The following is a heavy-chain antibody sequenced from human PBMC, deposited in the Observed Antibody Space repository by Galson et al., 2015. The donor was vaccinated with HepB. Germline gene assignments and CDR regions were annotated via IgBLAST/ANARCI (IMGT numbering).Heavy chain of an antibody. CDR1: GFTFTSYT. V-gene: IGHV3-21*01. J-gene: IGHJ6*02. CDR2: ITSRSTYI. D-gene: IGHD3-22*01. Sequence: LRLSCAASGFTFTSYTMNWVRQAPGKGLEWISSITSRSTYIYYADSVKGRFTISRDNAKNSLYLQMNSLRAEDTAVYYCTKEQYYDSGYGLDVWGQGTTVTVSS. CDR3: TKEQYYDSGYGLDV.